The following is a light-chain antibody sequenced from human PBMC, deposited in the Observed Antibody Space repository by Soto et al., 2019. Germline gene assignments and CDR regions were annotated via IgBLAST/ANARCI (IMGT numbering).Light chain of an antibody. J-gene: IGLJ2*01. CDR1: SSDVGGYNH. CDR3: SSYTSSGTQGVI. Sequence: QSALTQPASVSGSPGQSITISCTGTSSDVGGYNHVSWYQQHPGKAPKLMIYDVTNRPSGVSNRFSGSKSGNTASLTISGLQAEDEADYYCSSYTSSGTQGVIFGGGTKVTVL. CDR2: DVT. V-gene: IGLV2-14*01.